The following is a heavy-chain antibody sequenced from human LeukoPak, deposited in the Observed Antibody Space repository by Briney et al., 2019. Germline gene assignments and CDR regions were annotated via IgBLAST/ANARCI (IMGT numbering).Heavy chain of an antibody. Sequence: GGSLRLSCAASGFTFSSYGMHWVRQAPGKGLEWVAVIWYDGSNKYYADSVRGRFTISRDNSKNTLYLQMNSLRAEDTAVYYCARDSGYYGSANYFDYWGRGTLVTVSS. D-gene: IGHD3-10*01. CDR2: IWYDGSNK. V-gene: IGHV3-33*01. CDR3: ARDSGYYGSANYFDY. J-gene: IGHJ4*02. CDR1: GFTFSSYG.